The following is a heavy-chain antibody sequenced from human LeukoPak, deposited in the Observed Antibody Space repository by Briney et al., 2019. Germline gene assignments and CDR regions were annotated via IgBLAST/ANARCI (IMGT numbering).Heavy chain of an antibody. Sequence: GGSLRLSCAASGFTFSSYWMHWVRQAPGKGLVWVSRINGDGSSTSHADSVKGRFTISRDNAKNTLFLQMNSLRAEDTAMYYCARGGYGDYGGTRSLDYWGQGTLVTVSS. D-gene: IGHD4-17*01. V-gene: IGHV3-74*01. J-gene: IGHJ4*02. CDR1: GFTFSSYW. CDR2: INGDGSST. CDR3: ARGGYGDYGGTRSLDY.